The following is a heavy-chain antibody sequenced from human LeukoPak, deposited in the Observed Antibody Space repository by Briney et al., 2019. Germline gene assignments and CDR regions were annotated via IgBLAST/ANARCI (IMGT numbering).Heavy chain of an antibody. CDR2: IYPGDSDT. CDR1: GYSFTSYW. J-gene: IGHJ4*02. Sequence: GESLKISCKGSGYSFTSYWIGRVRQMPGKGLEWMGIIYPGDSDTRYSPSFQGQVTISADKSISTAYLQWSSLKASDTAMYYCARLERIAVAGTFYFDYWGQGTLVTVSS. V-gene: IGHV5-51*01. CDR3: ARLERIAVAGTFYFDY. D-gene: IGHD6-19*01.